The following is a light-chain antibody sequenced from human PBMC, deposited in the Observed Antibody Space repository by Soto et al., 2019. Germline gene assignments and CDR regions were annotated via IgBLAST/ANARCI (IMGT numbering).Light chain of an antibody. CDR2: AAS. CDR1: QSISSY. Sequence: DSQMTQSPSSLSASVGDRVTITCRASQSISSYLNWYQQKPGKAPKLLIYAASSLQSGVPSRFSGSGSGTDFTLTISSLQTEDFATYSCPPRYSTPLPLGGRPKVDIK. CDR3: PPRYSTPLP. J-gene: IGKJ4*01. V-gene: IGKV1-39*01.